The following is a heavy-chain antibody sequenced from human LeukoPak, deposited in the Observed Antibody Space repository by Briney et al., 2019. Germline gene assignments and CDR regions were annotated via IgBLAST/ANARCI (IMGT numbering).Heavy chain of an antibody. CDR1: GYAFTGYY. CDR3: ARGSYYDSRTPYYYYYYMDV. Sequence: ASVKVSCKASGYAFTGYYMHWVRQAPGQGLEWMGRINPNSGGTNYAQKFQGRVTMTRGTSISTAYMELSRLRSDDTAVYYCARGSYYDSRTPYYYYYYMDVWGKGTTVTVSS. CDR2: INPNSGGT. J-gene: IGHJ6*03. V-gene: IGHV1-2*06. D-gene: IGHD3-22*01.